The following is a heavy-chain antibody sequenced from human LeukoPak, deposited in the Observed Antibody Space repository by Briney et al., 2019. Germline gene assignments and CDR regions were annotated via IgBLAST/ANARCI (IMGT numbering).Heavy chain of an antibody. D-gene: IGHD1-26*01. V-gene: IGHV1-18*01. J-gene: IGHJ4*02. CDR2: ISTYNDKT. CDR3: ARVVFEVGFQFDF. CDR1: GYTFNNYG. Sequence: ASVKVSCKASGYTFNNYGINWARQAPGQGLEWMGWISTYNDKTNYAQKLQGRVTMTTDTSTSTAYVELRSLTSDDTAVYYCARVVFEVGFQFDFWGQGTLVTVSS.